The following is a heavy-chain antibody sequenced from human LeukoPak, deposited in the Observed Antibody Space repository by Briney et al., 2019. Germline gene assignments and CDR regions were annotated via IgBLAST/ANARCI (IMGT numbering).Heavy chain of an antibody. CDR2: FDPEDGET. D-gene: IGHD2/OR15-2a*01. CDR1: GYTLTELS. Sequence: ASVTVSFKVSGYTLTELSMHWVRQAPGKGLEWMGGFDPEDGETIYAQKFQGRVTMTEDTSTDTAYMELSSLRSEDTAVYYCATASGSNSFYGMDVWGQGTTVTVSS. V-gene: IGHV1-24*01. J-gene: IGHJ6*02. CDR3: ATASGSNSFYGMDV.